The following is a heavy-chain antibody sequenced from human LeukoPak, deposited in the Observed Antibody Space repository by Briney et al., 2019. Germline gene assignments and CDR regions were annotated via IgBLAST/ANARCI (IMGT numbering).Heavy chain of an antibody. J-gene: IGHJ6*03. CDR2: IYTSGST. CDR1: GGSISSGSYY. V-gene: IGHV4-61*02. D-gene: IGHD2-2*01. Sequence: SQTLSLTCTVSGGSISSGSYYWSWIRQPAGKGLEWIGRIYTSGSTNYNPSLKSRVTISVDTSKNQFSLKLSSVTAADTAVYYCARDRWEVVTSRYSTDYYYYMAVWGKGTTVTVSS. CDR3: ARDRWEVVTSRYSTDYYYYMAV.